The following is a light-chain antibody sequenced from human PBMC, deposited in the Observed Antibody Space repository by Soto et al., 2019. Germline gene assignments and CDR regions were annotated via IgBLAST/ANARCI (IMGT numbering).Light chain of an antibody. CDR3: QKYDTAPYT. V-gene: IGKV3-15*01. J-gene: IGKJ2*01. Sequence: EIVLTQSPNTLSVSPGERATLSCRASQSVSSRLAWYQQKPGQAPRLLIYGASSRATGIPARFSGSGSGTEFTLTISGLEAEDFAVYYCQKYDTAPYTFGQGTRLEIK. CDR1: QSVSSR. CDR2: GAS.